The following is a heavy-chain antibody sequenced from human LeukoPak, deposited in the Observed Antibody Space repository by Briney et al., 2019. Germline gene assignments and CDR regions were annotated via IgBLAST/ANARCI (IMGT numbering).Heavy chain of an antibody. CDR2: ISGSGGST. CDR1: GFTFSSYA. D-gene: IGHD3-3*01. V-gene: IGHV3-23*01. CDR3: AKGTYYDFWSGYFDY. Sequence: PGGSLRLSCAASGFTFSSYAMHWVRQAPGKGLEWVAAISGSGGSTYYADSVKGRFTISRDNSKNTLYLQMNSLRAEDTAVYYCAKGTYYDFWSGYFDYWGQGTLVTVSS. J-gene: IGHJ4*02.